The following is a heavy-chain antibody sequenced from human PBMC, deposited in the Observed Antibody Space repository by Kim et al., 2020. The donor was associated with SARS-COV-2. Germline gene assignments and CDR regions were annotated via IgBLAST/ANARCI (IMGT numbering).Heavy chain of an antibody. D-gene: IGHD3-10*01. V-gene: IGHV6-1*01. CDR3: ARVRSGSYYSPEYYGMDV. CDR2: TYYRSKWYN. Sequence: SQTLSLTCAISGDRVSSNSAACNWIRQSPSRGLEWLGRTYYRSKWYNDSAVSVKSRITINPDTTKNQFSLQLNSVTPEDTAVYYCARVRSGSYYSPEYYGMDVWGQGTPVTVSS. CDR1: GDRVSSNSAA. J-gene: IGHJ6*02.